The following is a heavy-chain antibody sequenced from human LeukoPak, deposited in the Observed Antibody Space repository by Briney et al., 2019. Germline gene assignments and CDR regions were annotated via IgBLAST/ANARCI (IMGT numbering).Heavy chain of an antibody. CDR3: AKDRSDIVVVTAAFDY. Sequence: PGGSLRLSCAASGFTFSSYAMSWVRQAPGKGLEWVSTISGSGGYTYYAGSVKGRFTISRDNSKNTLYLQMSSLRAEDTAVYYCAKDRSDIVVVTAAFDYWGQGTLVTVSS. D-gene: IGHD2-21*02. CDR1: GFTFSSYA. J-gene: IGHJ4*02. V-gene: IGHV3-23*01. CDR2: ISGSGGYT.